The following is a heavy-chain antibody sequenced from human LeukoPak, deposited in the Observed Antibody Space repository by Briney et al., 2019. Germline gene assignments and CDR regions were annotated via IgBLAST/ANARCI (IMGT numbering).Heavy chain of an antibody. D-gene: IGHD1-26*01. CDR2: IYYSGST. Sequence: SETLSLTCTVSGGSISSSSHYWAWIRQSPGTGLEWIGSIYYSGSTYYNPSLKSRATISVDTSKNQISLKLSSVTAADTAVYYCARDGGWELLRALDYWGQGTLVTVSS. V-gene: IGHV4-39*02. CDR1: GGSISSSSHY. J-gene: IGHJ4*02. CDR3: ARDGGWELLRALDY.